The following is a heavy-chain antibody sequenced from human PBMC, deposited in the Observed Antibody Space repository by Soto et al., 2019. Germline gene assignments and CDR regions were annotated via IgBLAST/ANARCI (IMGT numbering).Heavy chain of an antibody. D-gene: IGHD3-22*01. CDR1: GFTFSSYG. CDR2: IWYDGSNK. CDR3: ARGPDYYDSSGYYSDY. V-gene: IGHV3-33*01. Sequence: VQLVESGGGVVQPGRSLRLSCAASGFTFSSYGMHWVRQAPGKGLEWVAVIWYDGSNKYYADSVKGRFTISRDNSKNTLYLQMNSLRAEDTAVYYCARGPDYYDSSGYYSDYWGQGTLVTVSS. J-gene: IGHJ4*02.